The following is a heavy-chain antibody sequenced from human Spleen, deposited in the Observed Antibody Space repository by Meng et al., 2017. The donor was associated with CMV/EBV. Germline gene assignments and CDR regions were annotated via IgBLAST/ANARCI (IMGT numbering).Heavy chain of an antibody. CDR1: GFTFSSYS. V-gene: IGHV3-48*04. CDR2: ISSSSSTI. J-gene: IGHJ4*02. CDR3: AREASSAYDY. D-gene: IGHD3-22*01. Sequence: GESLKISCAASGFTFSSYSMNWVRRAPGKGLEWVSYISSSSSTIYYGGSVKGRFTISRDNAKNSLYLQMNSLRAEDTAVYYCAREASSAYDYWGQGTLVTVSS.